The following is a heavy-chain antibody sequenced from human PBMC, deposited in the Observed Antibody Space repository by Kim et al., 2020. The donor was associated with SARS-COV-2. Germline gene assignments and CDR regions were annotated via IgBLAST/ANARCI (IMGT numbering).Heavy chain of an antibody. CDR3: ARDQYYAQWGFDP. Sequence: YSPSFQGQVTISADKSISTAYLQWSSLKASDTAMYYCARDQYYAQWGFDPWGQGTLVTVSS. D-gene: IGHD2-2*01. J-gene: IGHJ5*02. V-gene: IGHV5-51*01.